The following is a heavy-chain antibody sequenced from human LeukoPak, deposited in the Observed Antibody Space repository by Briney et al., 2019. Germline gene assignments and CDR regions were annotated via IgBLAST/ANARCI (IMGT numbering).Heavy chain of an antibody. CDR2: IYYSGNT. CDR1: GFTFSTYT. D-gene: IGHD2-2*01. Sequence: GSLRLSCAASGFTFSTYTMNWVRQAPGKGLEWIGSIYYSGNTYYNPSLRSRVTISVDTSKNQFSLKLSSVTAADTAVYYCARAPDCSSTSCGEDWGQGTLVTVSS. CDR3: ARAPDCSSTSCGED. J-gene: IGHJ4*02. V-gene: IGHV4-59*05.